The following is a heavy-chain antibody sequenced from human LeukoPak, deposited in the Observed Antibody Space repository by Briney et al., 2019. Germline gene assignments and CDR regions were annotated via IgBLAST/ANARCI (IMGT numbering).Heavy chain of an antibody. CDR2: IYHSGST. J-gene: IGHJ4*02. CDR1: GYSISSGYY. D-gene: IGHD3-10*01. V-gene: IGHV4-38-2*02. CDR3: ARDSGSGYVDY. Sequence: SETLSLTCTVSGYSISSGYYWGWIRQPPGKGLEWIGSIYHSGSTYYNPSLKSRVTISVDTSKNQFSLKLSSVTAADTAVYYCARDSGSGYVDYWGQGTLVTVSS.